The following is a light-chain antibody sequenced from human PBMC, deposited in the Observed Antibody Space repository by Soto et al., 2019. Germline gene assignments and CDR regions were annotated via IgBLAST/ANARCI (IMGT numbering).Light chain of an antibody. CDR1: SSDVGGYNY. J-gene: IGLJ2*01. V-gene: IGLV2-14*01. Sequence: QSVLTQPASVSGSPGQSITISCTGTSSDVGGYNYVSWYQQHPGKAPKLMIYEVSNRPSGVSNRFSGSKSGNTASLTISGLQDEDEADYYCSSYTSSSNVVFGGGTKLTVL. CDR3: SSYTSSSNVV. CDR2: EVS.